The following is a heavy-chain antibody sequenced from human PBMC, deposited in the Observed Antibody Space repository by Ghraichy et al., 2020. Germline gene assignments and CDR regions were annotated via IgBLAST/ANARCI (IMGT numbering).Heavy chain of an antibody. J-gene: IGHJ3*02. V-gene: IGHV3-74*01. Sequence: GGSLRLSCAASGFTFNNYWMYWVRQAPGQGLLWVSRINRDGSTTTYPDSVEGRFTISRDNAKNTLFLDMNSLRAEDTAVYYCAMSRDYADAFHIWGQGTRVTVSS. D-gene: IGHD3-16*01. CDR2: INRDGSTT. CDR1: GFTFNNYW. CDR3: AMSRDYADAFHI.